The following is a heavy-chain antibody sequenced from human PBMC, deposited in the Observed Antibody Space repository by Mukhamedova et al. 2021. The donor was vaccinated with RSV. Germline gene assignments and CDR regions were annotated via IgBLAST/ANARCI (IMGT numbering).Heavy chain of an antibody. Sequence: KFQGRVTTTRNTSISTAYMELSSLRSEDTAVYYCARDGPVDYWGQGTLVTVSS. D-gene: IGHD5-24*01. V-gene: IGHV1-8*01. CDR3: ARDGPVDY. J-gene: IGHJ4*02.